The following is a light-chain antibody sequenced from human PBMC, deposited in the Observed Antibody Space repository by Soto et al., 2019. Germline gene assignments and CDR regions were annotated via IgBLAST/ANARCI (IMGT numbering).Light chain of an antibody. CDR2: GAS. CDR3: QQYNNWAT. V-gene: IGKV3-15*01. CDR1: QSVSSN. J-gene: IGKJ2*01. Sequence: EIVMTQSPATLSVSPGERATLSCRASQSVSSNLAWYQQKPGQAPRLLIYGASTRDTGIPARFSGSGSGTESTLTLTSVQSEDFSVYDCQQYNNWATFGQGTKLEIK.